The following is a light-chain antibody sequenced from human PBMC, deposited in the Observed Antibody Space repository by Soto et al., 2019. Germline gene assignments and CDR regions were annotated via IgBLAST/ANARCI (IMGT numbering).Light chain of an antibody. V-gene: IGKV3-11*01. CDR3: QQRHNWPIT. CDR1: QTIRGL. J-gene: IGKJ5*01. CDR2: DTS. Sequence: EIVLTQSPATLSLSPGERATLSCRTSQTIRGLLNWYQQRPGQAPRLLIYDTSNRATDIPARFSGSGSGTDFILTIRCLDPEYFGVYFCQQRHNWPITFGQGTRLDIK.